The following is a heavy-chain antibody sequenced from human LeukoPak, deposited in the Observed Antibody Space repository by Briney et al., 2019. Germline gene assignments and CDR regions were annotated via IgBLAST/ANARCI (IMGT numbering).Heavy chain of an antibody. CDR2: ISAYNGNT. V-gene: IGHV1-18*01. D-gene: IGHD3-22*01. CDR1: GYTFTSYG. Sequence: ASVKVSCKASGYTFTSYGISWVRQAPGQGLEWMGWISAYNGNTNYAQKLQGRVTMTTDTSTSTAYMELRSLRSDDTAVYYCARDSSGFSYYYGMDVWGQGTTVTVSS. CDR3: ARDSSGFSYYYGMDV. J-gene: IGHJ6*02.